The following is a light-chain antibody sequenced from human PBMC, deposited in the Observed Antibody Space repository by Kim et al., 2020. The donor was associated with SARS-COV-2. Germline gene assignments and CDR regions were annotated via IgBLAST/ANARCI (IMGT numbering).Light chain of an antibody. Sequence: SELTQDPAVSVALGQTVRITCQGDSLRSYYASWYQQKPGQAPVLVIYGKNNRPSGIPDRFSGSSSGNTASLTITGAQAEDEADYYCNSRDSSGNHLVFSG. CDR3: NSRDSSGNHLV. CDR2: GKN. J-gene: IGLJ2*01. V-gene: IGLV3-19*01. CDR1: SLRSYY.